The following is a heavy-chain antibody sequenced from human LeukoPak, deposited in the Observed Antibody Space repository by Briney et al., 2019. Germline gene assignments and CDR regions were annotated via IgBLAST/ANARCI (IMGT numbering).Heavy chain of an antibody. V-gene: IGHV5-51*01. D-gene: IGHD6-19*01. CDR1: GYSFTSYW. Sequence: GESLKIPCKGSGYSFTSYWIGWVRQMPGKGLEWMGIIYPGDSDTRYSPSFQGQVTISADKSISTAYLQWSSLKASDTAMYYCASSEQWLDQVVDYWGQGTLVTVSS. CDR3: ASSEQWLDQVVDY. CDR2: IYPGDSDT. J-gene: IGHJ4*02.